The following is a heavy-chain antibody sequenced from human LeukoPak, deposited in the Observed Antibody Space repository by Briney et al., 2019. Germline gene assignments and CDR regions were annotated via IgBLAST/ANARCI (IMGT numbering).Heavy chain of an antibody. J-gene: IGHJ1*01. D-gene: IGHD3-22*01. Sequence: GGSLRLSCAASGFTFSSYAMSWVRQAPGKGLEWVSGISGGGGSKYYADSVKGRFTISRDNSKNTLSLQMNGLRADDTAIYYCAKTMYYFDSSGYYYFQDWGQGTLVTVSS. CDR1: GFTFSSYA. V-gene: IGHV3-23*01. CDR2: ISGGGGSK. CDR3: AKTMYYFDSSGYYYFQD.